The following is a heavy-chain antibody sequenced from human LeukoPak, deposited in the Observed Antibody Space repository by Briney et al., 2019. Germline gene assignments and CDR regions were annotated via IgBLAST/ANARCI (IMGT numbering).Heavy chain of an antibody. CDR3: ARVPVAGTAAYSYYSMDV. D-gene: IGHD6-19*01. Sequence: SETLSLTCTASGCTISSYYWSWIRQPPGKGLEWIGYIYYSGSTNYNPALTSRVTISVDASKPQFSLKPSSVTAGDTAVYYCARVPVAGTAAYSYYSMDVWGKGTPVTASS. V-gene: IGHV4-59*01. J-gene: IGHJ6*03. CDR1: GCTISSYY. CDR2: IYYSGST.